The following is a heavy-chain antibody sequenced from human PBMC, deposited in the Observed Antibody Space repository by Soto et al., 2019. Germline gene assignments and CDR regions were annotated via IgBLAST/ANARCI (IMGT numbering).Heavy chain of an antibody. D-gene: IGHD3-3*01. CDR2: INPNSGGT. V-gene: IGHV1-2*04. CDR3: ARDRTPTIFGVVTPTYDAFDI. CDR1: GYTFTGYY. J-gene: IGHJ3*02. Sequence: GASVKASCKASGYTFTGYYMHWVRQAPGQGLEWMGWINPNSGGTNYAQKFQGWVTMTRDTSISTAYMELSRLRSDDTAVYYCARDRTPTIFGVVTPTYDAFDIWGQGTMVTVSS.